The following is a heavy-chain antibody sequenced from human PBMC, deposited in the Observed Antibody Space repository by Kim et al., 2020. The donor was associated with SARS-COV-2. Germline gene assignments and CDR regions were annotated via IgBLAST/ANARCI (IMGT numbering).Heavy chain of an antibody. J-gene: IGHJ4*02. V-gene: IGHV4-59*01. Sequence: YNPSPKSRVTISVDTSKNQFSLKLSSVTAADTAVYYCARSLPPYSSGWNYWGQGTLVTVSS. D-gene: IGHD6-19*01. CDR3: ARSLPPYSSGWNY.